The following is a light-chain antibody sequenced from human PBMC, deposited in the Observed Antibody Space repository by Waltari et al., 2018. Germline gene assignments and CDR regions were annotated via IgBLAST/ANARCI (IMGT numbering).Light chain of an antibody. V-gene: IGKV4-1*01. CDR1: QSVLYSSDNKNY. CDR2: WAS. Sequence: DIVMTQSPDSLAVSLGERATINCKSSQSVLYSSDNKNYLAWYQQKPGQPPKLLFYWASTRECGVPDRFSGSVSGTDFTLTISSLQAEDVAVYYCQQHYTTPFTFGPGTTVDIK. CDR3: QQHYTTPFT. J-gene: IGKJ3*01.